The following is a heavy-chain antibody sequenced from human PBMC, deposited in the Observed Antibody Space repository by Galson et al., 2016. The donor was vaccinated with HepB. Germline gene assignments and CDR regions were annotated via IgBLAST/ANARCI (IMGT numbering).Heavy chain of an antibody. CDR1: GYTFTTYG. V-gene: IGHV1-18*01. CDR2: ISAYNGNT. Sequence: SVKVSCKASGYTFTTYGISWVRQAPGQGLEWMGWISAYNGNTNYAQKLQGRVTMTTDTSTSTAYMELRSLRSDDTAVYYCARDPRKIRYQLLEICYYYYAMDVWGQGTTVTASS. CDR3: ARDPRKIRYQLLEICYYYYAMDV. J-gene: IGHJ6*02. D-gene: IGHD2-2*01.